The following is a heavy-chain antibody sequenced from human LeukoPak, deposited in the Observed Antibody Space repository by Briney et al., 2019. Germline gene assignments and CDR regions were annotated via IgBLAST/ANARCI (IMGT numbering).Heavy chain of an antibody. CDR1: GYRFTSYW. CDR3: ARRFLEDAFDI. Sequence: GGSLESSGKGSGYRFTSYWSGGVRQMPGKGLEWMGIIYPGDSDTRYSPSFQGQVTISADKSISTAYLQWSSLKASDTAMYYCARRFLEDAFDIWGQGTMVTVSS. D-gene: IGHD3-3*01. J-gene: IGHJ3*02. V-gene: IGHV5-51*01. CDR2: IYPGDSDT.